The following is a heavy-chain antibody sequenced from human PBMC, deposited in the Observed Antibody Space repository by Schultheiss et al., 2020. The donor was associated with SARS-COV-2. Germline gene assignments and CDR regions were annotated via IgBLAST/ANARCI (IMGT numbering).Heavy chain of an antibody. CDR1: GGSFSGYY. CDR2: INHSGST. CDR3: ASESGSGSYDY. Sequence: GSLRLSCAVYGGSFSGYYWSWIRQPPGKGLEWIGEINHSGSTNYNPSLKSRVTISVDTSKNQFSLKLSSVTAADTAVYFCASESGSGSYDYWGQGTLVTVAS. J-gene: IGHJ4*02. D-gene: IGHD1-26*01. V-gene: IGHV4-34*01.